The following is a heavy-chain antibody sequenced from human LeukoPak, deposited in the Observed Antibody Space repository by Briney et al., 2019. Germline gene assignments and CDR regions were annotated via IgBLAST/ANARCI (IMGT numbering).Heavy chain of an antibody. J-gene: IGHJ3*02. CDR1: GFTFSSYS. D-gene: IGHD1-14*01. CDR3: TRDEPIGVFDI. V-gene: IGHV3-21*01. Sequence: GSLRLSCAASGFTFSSYSMNWVRQAPGKGLEWVSTISTSSSYIYYEDSLKGRFTISRDNAKNSLYLQMSSLRAEDTAVYYCTRDEPIGVFDIWGQGTMVSVSS. CDR2: ISTSSSYI.